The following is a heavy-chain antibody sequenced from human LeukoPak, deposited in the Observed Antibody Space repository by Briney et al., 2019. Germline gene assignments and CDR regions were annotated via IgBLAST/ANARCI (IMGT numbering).Heavy chain of an antibody. CDR3: AKDRGYSSSWSLDY. J-gene: IGHJ4*02. CDR1: GFTFSSYA. D-gene: IGHD6-13*01. V-gene: IGHV3-23*01. Sequence: PGGSLRLSCAASGFTFSSYAMSWVRQAPGKGLEWVSAISGSGGSAYYADSVKGRFTISRDNSKNTLYLQMSSLRAEDTAVYYCAKDRGYSSSWSLDYWGQGTLVTVSS. CDR2: ISGSGGSA.